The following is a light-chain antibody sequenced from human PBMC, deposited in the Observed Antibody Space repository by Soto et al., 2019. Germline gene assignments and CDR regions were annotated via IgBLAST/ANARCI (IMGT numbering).Light chain of an antibody. Sequence: QSVLTQPPSVSAAPGQRVTISCSGSSSNIGNNYVSWFQQLPGTAPKLLIYDNNKRPSGIPDRFSGSKSGTSATLCIIGLQTGDEADYYCGAWDSSLSAVLFCGGTKLTVL. V-gene: IGLV1-51*01. CDR1: SSNIGNNY. J-gene: IGLJ3*02. CDR2: DNN. CDR3: GAWDSSLSAVL.